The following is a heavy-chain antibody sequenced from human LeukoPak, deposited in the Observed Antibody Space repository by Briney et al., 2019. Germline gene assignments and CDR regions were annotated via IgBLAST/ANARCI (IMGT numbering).Heavy chain of an antibody. CDR1: GYTFTSYD. Sequence: ASVKVSCKASGYTFTSYDINCVRQATGQGLEWMGWMNPNSGNTGYAQKFQGRVTMTRNTSISTAYMELSSLRSEDTAVYYCARGAYAPRQEYCSSTSCYTDNWFDPWGQGTLVTVSS. V-gene: IGHV1-8*01. CDR2: MNPNSGNT. D-gene: IGHD2-2*02. CDR3: ARGAYAPRQEYCSSTSCYTDNWFDP. J-gene: IGHJ5*02.